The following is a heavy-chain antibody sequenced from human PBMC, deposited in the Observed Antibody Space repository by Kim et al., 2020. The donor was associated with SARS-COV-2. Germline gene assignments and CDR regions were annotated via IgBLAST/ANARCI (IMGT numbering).Heavy chain of an antibody. CDR1: GFTFSSYA. V-gene: IGHV3-64D*06. CDR3: VKDGDTAMVRGFY. CDR2: ISSNGGST. D-gene: IGHD5-18*01. Sequence: GGSLRLSCSASGFTFSSYAMHWVRQAPGKGLEYVSAISSNGGSTYYADSVKGRFTISRDNSKNTLYLQMSSLRAEDTAVYYCVKDGDTAMVRGFYWGQGTLVTVSS. J-gene: IGHJ4*02.